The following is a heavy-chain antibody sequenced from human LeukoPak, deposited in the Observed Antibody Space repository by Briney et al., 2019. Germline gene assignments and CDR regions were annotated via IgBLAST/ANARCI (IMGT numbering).Heavy chain of an antibody. CDR2: MTVTGRTT. D-gene: IGHD3-10*01. CDR1: GFTFSNYA. CDR3: AKGQVFGEAALYYYYGMDV. J-gene: IGHJ6*02. Sequence: GGCLRLSCEASGFTFSNYAMTWVRQTPGKGLEWVSSMTVTGRTTSYADSVRGRFTISRDNSKNTLYLQMTSLRAEDTAVYYCAKGQVFGEAALYYYYGMDVWGQGTTVTASS. V-gene: IGHV3-23*01.